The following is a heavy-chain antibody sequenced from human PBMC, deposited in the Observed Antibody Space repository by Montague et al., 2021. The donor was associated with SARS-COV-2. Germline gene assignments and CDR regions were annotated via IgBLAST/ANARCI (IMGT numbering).Heavy chain of an antibody. J-gene: IGHJ4*02. D-gene: IGHD1-1*01. V-gene: IGHV4-59*11. CDR2: VYYTRLT. Sequence: SETLSLTCTVSAESSSSHHWSWMREPTGKAQEWIGYVYYTRLTKYNLSLKSRVTMSVDTPKNRLSLSLRSLTAADTAVYYCARAQNTCFIANCVNYFDIWGLGALVTVSS. CDR3: ARAQNTCFIANCVNYFDI. CDR1: AESSSSHH.